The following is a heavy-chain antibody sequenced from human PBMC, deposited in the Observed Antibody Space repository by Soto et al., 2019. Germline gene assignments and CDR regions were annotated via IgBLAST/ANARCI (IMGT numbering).Heavy chain of an antibody. D-gene: IGHD6-13*01. Sequence: QVQLVQSGAEVKKPGASVKVSCKASGYTFSSYGISWVRQAPGQGLEWMGWISAYNGNTKYAQKLQGRVTMTTDTSTSTAYMEVRSLRADDTAVYYCARSIAAAVDLDYWGQGTLVTVSS. CDR2: ISAYNGNT. CDR3: ARSIAAAVDLDY. CDR1: GYTFSSYG. V-gene: IGHV1-18*01. J-gene: IGHJ4*02.